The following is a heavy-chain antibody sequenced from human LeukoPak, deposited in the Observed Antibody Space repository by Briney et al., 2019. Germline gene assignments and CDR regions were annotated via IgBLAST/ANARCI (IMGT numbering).Heavy chain of an antibody. J-gene: IGHJ5*02. V-gene: IGHV1-18*01. CDR1: RDTFSRYG. D-gene: IGHD3-10*01. Sequence: ASVKVSCKASRDTFSRYGITWVRQAPGQGLEWMGWISGYNDKTNYAQKFQGRVTMTTDISTTTAYMEQRSLRSDDTALYYCAIVSLVRGDIGFWFDPWGQGTLVTVSS. CDR2: ISGYNDKT. CDR3: AIVSLVRGDIGFWFDP.